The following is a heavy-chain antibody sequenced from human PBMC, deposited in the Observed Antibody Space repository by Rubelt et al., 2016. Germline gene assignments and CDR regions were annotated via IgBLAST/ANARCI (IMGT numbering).Heavy chain of an antibody. Sequence: LQLHESGPGLVKPSETLSLTCTVSGGSISSITYKWAWVRQPPVKGLEWIASIHYSGRPDYNPSLQSRVNISLDTSNNQVPLKLNCGTAADTAVYYCARDLSGYNSYWGQGTLVTVSS. D-gene: IGHD5-24*01. CDR2: IHYSGRP. CDR1: GGSISSITYK. J-gene: IGHJ4*02. V-gene: IGHV4-39*06. CDR3: ARDLSGYNSY.